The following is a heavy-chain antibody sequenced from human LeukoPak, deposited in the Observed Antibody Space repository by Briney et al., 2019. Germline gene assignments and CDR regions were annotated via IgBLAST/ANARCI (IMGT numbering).Heavy chain of an antibody. Sequence: SETLSLTCTVSGGSISSYYWSWIRQPAGKGLEWIGRIYTSGSTNYNPSLKSRVTMPVDTSKNQFSLKLSSVTAADTAVYYCARLPPSYRYCSSTSCYRDAFDIWGQGTMVTVSS. J-gene: IGHJ3*02. CDR3: ARLPPSYRYCSSTSCYRDAFDI. V-gene: IGHV4-4*07. D-gene: IGHD2-2*02. CDR1: GGSISSYY. CDR2: IYTSGST.